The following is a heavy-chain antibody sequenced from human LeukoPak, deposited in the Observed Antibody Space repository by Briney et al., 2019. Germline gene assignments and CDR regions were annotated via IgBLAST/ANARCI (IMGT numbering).Heavy chain of an antibody. Sequence: GGSLRLSCAASGFTFSSYAMHWVRQAPGKGLEWVAVISYDGSNKYYADSVKGRFTISRDNSRNTLYLQMNSLRAEDTAVYYCATDWTPDFWSTRFDPWGQGTLVTVSS. J-gene: IGHJ5*02. D-gene: IGHD3-3*01. V-gene: IGHV3-30-3*01. CDR2: ISYDGSNK. CDR3: ATDWTPDFWSTRFDP. CDR1: GFTFSSYA.